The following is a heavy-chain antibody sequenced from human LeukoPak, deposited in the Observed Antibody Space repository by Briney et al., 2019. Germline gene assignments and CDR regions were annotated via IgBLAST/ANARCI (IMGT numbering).Heavy chain of an antibody. J-gene: IGHJ3*02. D-gene: IGHD3-10*01. CDR3: ARLGITMVRGVTNDAFDI. CDR2: IYYSGST. V-gene: IGHV4-59*01. CDR1: GGSISSYY. Sequence: PSETLSLTCTVSGGSISSYYWSWIRQPPGKGLEWIGYIYYSGSTNYNPSLKSRVTLSVDTSKNQFSLKLSSVTAADTAVYYCARLGITMVRGVTNDAFDIWGQGTMVTVSS.